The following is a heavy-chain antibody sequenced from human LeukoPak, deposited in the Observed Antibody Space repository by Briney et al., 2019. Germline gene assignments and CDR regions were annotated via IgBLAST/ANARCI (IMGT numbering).Heavy chain of an antibody. J-gene: IGHJ3*02. D-gene: IGHD3-10*01. CDR3: ARDRWFGELSAAFDI. Sequence: SETLSITCTVSGGSISSYYWSWIRHPPGKGLECIGYSYYSGSTNYNPSLKSRVTISVDTSKTQFSLKLSSVPAVDTAVYYCARDRWFGELSAAFDIWGQGTMVTVSS. CDR2: SYYSGST. CDR1: GGSISSYY. V-gene: IGHV4-59*01.